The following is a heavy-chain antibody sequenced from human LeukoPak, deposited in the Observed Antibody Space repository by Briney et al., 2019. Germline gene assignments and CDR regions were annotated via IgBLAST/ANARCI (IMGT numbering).Heavy chain of an antibody. CDR1: GFTFSSYA. J-gene: IGHJ4*02. CDR2: ISYDGSNK. D-gene: IGHD3-9*01. Sequence: PGRSLRLSCADSGFTFSSYAMHWVRQAPGKGLEWVAVISYDGSNKYYADSVKGRFTISRDNSKNTLYMQMNSLRAEDTAVYYCARGVLRYFDWLLYCDYWGQGTLVTVSS. CDR3: ARGVLRYFDWLLYCDY. V-gene: IGHV3-30-3*01.